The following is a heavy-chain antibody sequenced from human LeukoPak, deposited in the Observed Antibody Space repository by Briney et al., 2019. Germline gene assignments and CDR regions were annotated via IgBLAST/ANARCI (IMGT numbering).Heavy chain of an antibody. CDR2: IYHTSST. J-gene: IGHJ5*02. V-gene: IGHV4-38-2*02. D-gene: IGHD2-2*01. CDR3: ARGGSRYQLLNWFDP. Sequence: PSETLSLTCTVSGYSISSGYYWAWIRQTPGKGLEWIGSIYHTSSTYCNPSLRRRVTISVDTSKTQFSLKLSSLTAADTAVYYCARGGSRYQLLNWFDPWGQGTLVTVSS. CDR1: GYSISSGYY.